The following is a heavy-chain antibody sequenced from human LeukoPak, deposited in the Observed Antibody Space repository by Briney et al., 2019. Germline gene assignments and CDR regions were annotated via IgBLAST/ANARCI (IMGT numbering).Heavy chain of an antibody. Sequence: GGSLRLSCAASGFTFSSYAMHWVRQAPGKGLEWVAVISYDGSNKYYADSVKGRFTISRDNSKNTLYLQMNSLRAEDTAVYYCARDAIDYWGQGTLVTVSS. J-gene: IGHJ4*02. CDR1: GFTFSSYA. CDR2: ISYDGSNK. CDR3: ARDAIDY. V-gene: IGHV3-30-3*01.